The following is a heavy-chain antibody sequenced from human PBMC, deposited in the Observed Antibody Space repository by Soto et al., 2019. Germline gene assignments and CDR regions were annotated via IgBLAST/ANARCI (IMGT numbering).Heavy chain of an antibody. CDR3: ARGLRVGGKLNAVQKNGDY. CDR2: INHSGST. CDR1: GGSFSGYY. D-gene: IGHD1-1*01. J-gene: IGHJ4*02. Sequence: QVQLQQWGAGLLKPSETLSLTCAVYGGSFSGYYWSWIRQPPGKGLEWIGEINHSGSTNYNPSLKSRVTISVDTSKNQFSLKLSSVTAADTAVYYCARGLRVGGKLNAVQKNGDYWGQGTLVTVSS. V-gene: IGHV4-34*01.